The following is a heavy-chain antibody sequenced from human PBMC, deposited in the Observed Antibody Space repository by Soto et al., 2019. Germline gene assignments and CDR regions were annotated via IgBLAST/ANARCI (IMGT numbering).Heavy chain of an antibody. Sequence: GGSLRLSCAASGFTFSRYAMHWVRQAPGKGLEYVSAISSNGGSTYYANSVKGRFTISRDNSKNTLYLQMGSLRAEDMAVYYCAREDYDFWSGYYSNWFDPWGQGTLVTVSS. D-gene: IGHD3-3*01. CDR1: GFTFSRYA. J-gene: IGHJ5*02. CDR3: AREDYDFWSGYYSNWFDP. V-gene: IGHV3-64*01. CDR2: ISSNGGST.